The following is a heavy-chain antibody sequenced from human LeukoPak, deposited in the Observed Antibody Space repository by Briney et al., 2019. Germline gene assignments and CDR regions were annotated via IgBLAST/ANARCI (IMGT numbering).Heavy chain of an antibody. J-gene: IGHJ4*02. V-gene: IGHV1-18*01. CDR2: ISAYNGYR. CDR3: ARGFPPRRNYDSSGYYSYYFDH. Sequence: ASVKVSCKASGYSFTNYGISWVRQAPGQGLEWMGWISAYNGYRHFAQKFQGRVTMTTDTSTSTAYMELRSLRSDDTAVYYCARGFPPRRNYDSSGYYSYYFDHWGQGTLVTVSS. CDR1: GYSFTNYG. D-gene: IGHD3-22*01.